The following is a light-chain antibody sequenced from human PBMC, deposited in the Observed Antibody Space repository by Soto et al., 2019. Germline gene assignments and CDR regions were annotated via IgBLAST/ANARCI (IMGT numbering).Light chain of an antibody. CDR1: QSVSSN. V-gene: IGKV3-15*01. CDR3: QQYNAWPRT. CDR2: DAS. J-gene: IGKJ1*01. Sequence: ESVLTQSPGTLSLSPGERATLSCRASQSVSSNYLAWYQQKPGQAPRLLIFDASTRATGIPARFSGSGSGTEFTLTITSLQSEDFAVYYCQQYNAWPRTFGQGTKVDIK.